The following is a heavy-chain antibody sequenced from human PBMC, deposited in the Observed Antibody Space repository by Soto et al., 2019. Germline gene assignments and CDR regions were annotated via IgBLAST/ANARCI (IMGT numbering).Heavy chain of an antibody. CDR2: LYYGGST. D-gene: IGHD4-4*01. CDR3: ARGRDDYNDWYFCL. Sequence: PSETLSLTWTVSAGSISTYYWNWIRQPPGKGLEWIGYLYYGGSTNYNPSLESRVTISLDTSKNQISLKLSSVTAADTAVYYCARGRDDYNDWYFCLWGRVSLVTVCS. J-gene: IGHJ2*01. CDR1: AGSISTYY. V-gene: IGHV4-59*01.